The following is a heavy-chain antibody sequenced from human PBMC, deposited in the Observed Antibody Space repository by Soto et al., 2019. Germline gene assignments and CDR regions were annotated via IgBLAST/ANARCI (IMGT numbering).Heavy chain of an antibody. CDR2: IYYSGST. Sequence: SETLSLTCTVSGGSIGSGGYYWSWIRQHPGKGLEWIGYIYYSGSTYYNPSLKSRVTISVDTSKNQFSMKLSSVTAADAAVYYCARGPPKIHWGRGTLVTVSS. CDR3: ARGPPKIH. CDR1: GGSIGSGGYY. V-gene: IGHV4-31*03. J-gene: IGHJ4*02.